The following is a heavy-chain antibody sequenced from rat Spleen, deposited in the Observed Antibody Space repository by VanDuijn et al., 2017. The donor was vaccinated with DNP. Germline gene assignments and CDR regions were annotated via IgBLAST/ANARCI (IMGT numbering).Heavy chain of an antibody. Sequence: EVRLVESGGDLVQPGRSLKLSCAASGFTFSDSYMDWVRQAPTKGLEWVASISYDGRSTYYRDSVKGRFTISRDNAKSSLYLQMDSLRSEDTATYYCATSSYYGYDYGFAYWGQGTLVTVSS. CDR2: ISYDGRST. D-gene: IGHD1-7*01. J-gene: IGHJ3*01. CDR3: ATSSYYGYDYGFAY. CDR1: GFTFSDSY. V-gene: IGHV5-20*01.